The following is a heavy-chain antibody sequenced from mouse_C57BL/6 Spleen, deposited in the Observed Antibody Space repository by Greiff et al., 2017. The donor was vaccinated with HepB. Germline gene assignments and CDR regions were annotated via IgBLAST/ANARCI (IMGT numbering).Heavy chain of an antibody. D-gene: IGHD2-5*01. J-gene: IGHJ4*01. Sequence: EVQLQQSGPELVKPGASVKISCKASGYTFTDYYMNWVKQSHGKSLEWIGDINPNNGGTSYNQKFKGKATLTVDKSSSTAYMELRSLTSEDSAVYYCARWGSNSTYRYYYAMDYWGQGTSVTVSS. CDR2: INPNNGGT. CDR1: GYTFTDYY. V-gene: IGHV1-26*01. CDR3: ARWGSNSTYRYYYAMDY.